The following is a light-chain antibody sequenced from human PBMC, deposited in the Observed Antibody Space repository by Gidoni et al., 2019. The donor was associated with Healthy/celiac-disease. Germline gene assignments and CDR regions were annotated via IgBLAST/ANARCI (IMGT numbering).Light chain of an antibody. CDR1: SSDVGGYNH. V-gene: IGLV2-14*01. J-gene: IGLJ1*01. CDR2: EVS. Sequence: QSALTQAVSGSGSPGQSITSSCTGTSSDVGGYNHVSWYQQHPVTAPKLMLYEVSNRPPALSTRFSASKSGNPASLTISGLQAEDEADYYCSSYTSSSSYVFGTGTTVTVL. CDR3: SSYTSSSSYV.